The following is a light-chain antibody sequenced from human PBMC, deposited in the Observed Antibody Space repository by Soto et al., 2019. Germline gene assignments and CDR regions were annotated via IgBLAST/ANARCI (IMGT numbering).Light chain of an antibody. J-gene: IGKJ1*01. CDR1: QSLGGN. CDR3: QQYSNWPPWT. Sequence: IVMTQSPATLSVSPGDTATLSCRASQSLGGNLAWYQQKPGQAPRLLIFRASSRATGVPARFSASGSGTEFTLTIRGLQSEDFAVYYCQQYSNWPPWTFGPGTKVEIK. V-gene: IGKV3-15*01. CDR2: RAS.